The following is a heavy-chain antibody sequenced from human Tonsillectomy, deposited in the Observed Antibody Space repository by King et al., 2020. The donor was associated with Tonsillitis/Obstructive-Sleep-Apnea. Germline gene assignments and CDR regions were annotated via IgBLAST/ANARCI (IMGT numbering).Heavy chain of an antibody. J-gene: IGHJ3*02. Sequence: VQLQQWGAGLLKPSETLSLTCAVYGGSFSGYYWSWIRQPPGKGLEWIGEIDHNGSTNYKPSLKSRVTISVDTSKNLFSLKLGSVTAADTTMYYCARASEAFDIWGQGTMVTVSS. D-gene: IGHD6-6*01. V-gene: IGHV4-34*01. CDR2: IDHNGST. CDR1: GGSFSGYY. CDR3: ARASEAFDI.